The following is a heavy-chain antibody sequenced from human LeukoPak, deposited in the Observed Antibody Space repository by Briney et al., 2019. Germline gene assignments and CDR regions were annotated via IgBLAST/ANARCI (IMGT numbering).Heavy chain of an antibody. V-gene: IGHV3-23*01. CDR3: ANRRGSYSGADYYYYMDV. CDR1: GFTFSSYG. Sequence: GGSLRLSCAASGFTFSSYGMSWVRQAPGKGLEWVSAISGSGGSTYYADSVKGRSTISRDNSKNTLYLQMNSLRAEDTAVYYCANRRGSYSGADYYYYMDVWGKGTTVTISS. CDR2: ISGSGGST. J-gene: IGHJ6*03. D-gene: IGHD1-26*01.